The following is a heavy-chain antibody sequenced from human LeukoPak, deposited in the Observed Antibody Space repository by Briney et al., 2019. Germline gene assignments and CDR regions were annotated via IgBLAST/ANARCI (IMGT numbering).Heavy chain of an antibody. J-gene: IGHJ4*02. CDR3: ARGYCRSTSCYSFFDY. V-gene: IGHV5-51*01. CDR2: IYPGDSDT. CDR1: GYSFTSYW. D-gene: IGHD2-2*01. Sequence: GESLKISCKGSGYSFTSYWIGWVRQMPGKGLEWMGIIYPGDSDTRYSPSFQGQVTISADKSISTAYLQWSSLKASDTAMYYCARGYCRSTSCYSFFDYWGQGTLVTVSS.